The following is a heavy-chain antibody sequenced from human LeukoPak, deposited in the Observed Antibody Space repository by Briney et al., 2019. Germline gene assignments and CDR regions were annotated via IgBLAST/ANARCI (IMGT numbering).Heavy chain of an antibody. D-gene: IGHD3-3*01. J-gene: IGHJ4*02. CDR2: INHSGST. Sequence: SETLSLTCAVYVGSFSGYYWSWIRQPPGKGLEWIGEINHSGSTNCNPSLKSRVTISVDTSKNQFSLKLSSVTAADTAVYYCARGVYDFWSGYWGVYFDCWGQGTLVTVSS. CDR1: VGSFSGYY. V-gene: IGHV4-34*01. CDR3: ARGVYDFWSGYWGVYFDC.